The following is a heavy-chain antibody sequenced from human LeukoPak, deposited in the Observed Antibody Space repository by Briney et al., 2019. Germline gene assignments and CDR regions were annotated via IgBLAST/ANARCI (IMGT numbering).Heavy chain of an antibody. CDR2: IKQDGSGK. Sequence: GGSLRLSCAASGFTFSSYWMSWVRQAPGKGLEWVANIKQDGSGKYYADSVKGRFTISRDNSKNTLYLQMNSLRAEDTAVYYCAKDPYGSSLGGAFDYWGQGTLVTVSS. CDR3: AKDPYGSSLGGAFDY. J-gene: IGHJ4*02. CDR1: GFTFSSYW. V-gene: IGHV3-7*01. D-gene: IGHD6-6*01.